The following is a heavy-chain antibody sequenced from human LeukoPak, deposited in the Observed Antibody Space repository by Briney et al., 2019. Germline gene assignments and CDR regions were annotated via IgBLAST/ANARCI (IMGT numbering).Heavy chain of an antibody. CDR2: INHSGST. D-gene: IGHD5-18*01. V-gene: IGHV4-34*01. J-gene: IGHJ4*02. CDR1: GGSFSGYY. Sequence: SETLSLTCAVYGGSFSGYYWSWIRQPPGKGLEWIGEINHSGSTNYNPSLKSRVTISVDTSRNQFSLKLSSVTAADTAVYYCARTGVRGYSYGYVAYRGQGTLVTVSS. CDR3: ARTGVRGYSYGYVAY.